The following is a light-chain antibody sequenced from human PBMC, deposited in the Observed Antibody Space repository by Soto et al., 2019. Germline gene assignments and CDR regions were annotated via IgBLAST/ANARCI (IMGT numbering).Light chain of an antibody. CDR1: QSVGRN. CDR2: GTS. J-gene: IGKJ2*01. V-gene: IGKV3-15*01. Sequence: EIVMTQSPVALSVSPGERAALSCRASQSVGRNFAWYQQRPGQAPRVLIYGTSTRATGVPARFSGSGSGTDFTLNISSLQSEDFAVYYCQQYNTWPYTFGQGNRLEIK. CDR3: QQYNTWPYT.